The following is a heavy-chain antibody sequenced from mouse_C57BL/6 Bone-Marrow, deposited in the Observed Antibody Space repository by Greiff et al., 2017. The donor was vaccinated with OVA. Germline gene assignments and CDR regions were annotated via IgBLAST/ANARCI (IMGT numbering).Heavy chain of an antibody. Sequence: EVQLQESGGGLVKPGGSLKLSCAASGFTFSSSAMSWVRQTPEKRLEWVATISDGGSYTYYPDNVKGRFTISRDNAKNNLYLQMSHLKSEDTAMYYCAIYYYGSSYAMDYWGQGTSVTVSS. D-gene: IGHD1-1*01. V-gene: IGHV5-4*01. CDR2: ISDGGSYT. CDR3: AIYYYGSSYAMDY. CDR1: GFTFSSSA. J-gene: IGHJ4*01.